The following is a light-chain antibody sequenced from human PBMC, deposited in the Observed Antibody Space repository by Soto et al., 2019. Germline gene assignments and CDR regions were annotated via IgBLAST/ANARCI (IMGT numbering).Light chain of an antibody. Sequence: DLQMTQSPSSLSASLGDRVTITCQASQGITNYLNWYQQKPGKAPKLLIYGASNLETGVPSRFSGSGSGTDFTFTISSLQAEDIATYFCQQYDSVFTFGQGTRLEIK. V-gene: IGKV1-33*01. CDR1: QGITNY. J-gene: IGKJ5*01. CDR2: GAS. CDR3: QQYDSVFT.